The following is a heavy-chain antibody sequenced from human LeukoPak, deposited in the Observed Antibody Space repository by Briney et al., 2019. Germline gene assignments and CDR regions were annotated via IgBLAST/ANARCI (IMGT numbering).Heavy chain of an antibody. CDR3: FSVAGVNSPFDY. D-gene: IGHD6-19*01. J-gene: IGHJ4*02. CDR1: GGTFSSYA. Sequence: SVKVSCKASGGTFSSYAISWVRQAPGQGLEWMGRIIPILGIANYAQKFQGRVTITADKSTSTAYMELSSLKASDTAMYYCFSVAGVNSPFDYWGQGTLVTVSS. V-gene: IGHV1-69*04. CDR2: IIPILGIA.